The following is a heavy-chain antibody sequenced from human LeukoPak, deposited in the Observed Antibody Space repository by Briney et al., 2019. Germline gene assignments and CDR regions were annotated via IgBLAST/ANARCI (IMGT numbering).Heavy chain of an antibody. D-gene: IGHD3-10*01. CDR3: AKDRLLLWFGESDAFDI. CDR2: ISGSGGST. V-gene: IGHV3-23*01. J-gene: IGHJ3*02. CDR1: GFTFSSYA. Sequence: GGSLRLSCAASGFTFSSYAMSWVRQAPGKGLEWVSAISGSGGSTYYADSVKGRFTISRDNSKSTLYLQMNSLRAEDTAVYYCAKDRLLLWFGESDAFDIWGQGTMVTVSS.